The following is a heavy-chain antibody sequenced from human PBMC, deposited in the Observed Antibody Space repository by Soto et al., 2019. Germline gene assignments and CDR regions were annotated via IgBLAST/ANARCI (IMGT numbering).Heavy chain of an antibody. J-gene: IGHJ4*02. CDR3: ARDREYSGFFDY. Sequence: SETLSPTCTVSGGSISSYYWSWIRQPPGKGLEWIGYIYYSGSTNYNPSLKSRVTISVDTSKNQFSLKLSSVTAADTAVYYCARDREYSGFFDYWGQGTLVTVSS. D-gene: IGHD5-12*01. CDR2: IYYSGST. CDR1: GGSISSYY. V-gene: IGHV4-59*01.